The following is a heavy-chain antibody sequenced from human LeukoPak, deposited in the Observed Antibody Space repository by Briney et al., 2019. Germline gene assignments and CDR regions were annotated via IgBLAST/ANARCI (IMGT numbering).Heavy chain of an antibody. D-gene: IGHD1-26*01. CDR3: ASSSGSYSVPLSFDY. CDR2: IYTSGST. Sequence: SETLSLTCTVSGGSISSYYWSWIWQPPGKGLERIGYIYTSGSTNYNPSLKSRVTISVDTSKNQFSLKLSSVTAADTAVYYCASSSGSYSVPLSFDYWGQGTLVTVSS. J-gene: IGHJ4*02. CDR1: GGSISSYY. V-gene: IGHV4-4*09.